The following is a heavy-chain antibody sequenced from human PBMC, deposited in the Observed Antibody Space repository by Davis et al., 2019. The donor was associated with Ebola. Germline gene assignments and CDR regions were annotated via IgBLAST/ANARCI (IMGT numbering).Heavy chain of an antibody. CDR1: GYTFTGYY. D-gene: IGHD5-24*01. CDR3: AREGEMATIGLEAILNPFDY. CDR2: INPNSGGT. Sequence: ASVKVSCKASGYTFTGYYMHWVRQAPGQGLEWMGWINPNSGGTNYAQKFQGWVTMTRDTSISTAYMELSRLRSDDTAVYYCAREGEMATIGLEAILNPFDYWGQGTLVTVSS. V-gene: IGHV1-2*04. J-gene: IGHJ4*02.